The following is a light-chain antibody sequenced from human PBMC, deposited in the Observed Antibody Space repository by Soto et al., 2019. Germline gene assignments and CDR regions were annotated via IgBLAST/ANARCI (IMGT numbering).Light chain of an antibody. J-gene: IGKJ1*01. CDR3: QQYGSAPWT. CDR1: QSVSSSY. CDR2: GAS. Sequence: EIVLTQSPGTLSLSPGERATLSCRASQSVSSSYLGWYQQKPGQAPRLLIYGASSRATGIPARFSGSGSGTDFTLTISRLEPEDFAVYFCQQYGSAPWTFGQGTKVDIK. V-gene: IGKV3-20*01.